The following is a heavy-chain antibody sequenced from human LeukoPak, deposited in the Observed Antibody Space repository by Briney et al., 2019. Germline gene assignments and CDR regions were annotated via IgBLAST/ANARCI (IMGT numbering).Heavy chain of an antibody. J-gene: IGHJ4*03. CDR3: ARGATISETGYFDF. V-gene: IGHV4-34*01. CDR1: GGSFSRYY. D-gene: IGHD5-24*01. Sequence: PSETLSLACAVYGGSFSRYYWSWIRQSPGKGLEWIAEIDHRGDTNYNPSVKSRVTISVDTSKNQFSLRVRSLSAADTAVYYCARGATISETGYFDFWGQGTLVTVSS. CDR2: IDHRGDT.